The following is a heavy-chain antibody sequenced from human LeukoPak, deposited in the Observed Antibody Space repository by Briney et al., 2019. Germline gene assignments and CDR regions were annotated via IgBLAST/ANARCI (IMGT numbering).Heavy chain of an antibody. CDR3: ARDGPLVTRKYYYYYYMDV. CDR2: ISTIASTM. CDR1: GFTFSTYS. Sequence: PGGSLRLSCAASGFTFSTYSMNWVRQAPGKGLEWVSYISTIASTMYYADSAKGRFTISRDNAKNSLYLQMNSLRTEDTAVYYCARDGPLVTRKYYYYYYMDVWGNGTTVTVSS. D-gene: IGHD1-26*01. J-gene: IGHJ6*03. V-gene: IGHV3-48*01.